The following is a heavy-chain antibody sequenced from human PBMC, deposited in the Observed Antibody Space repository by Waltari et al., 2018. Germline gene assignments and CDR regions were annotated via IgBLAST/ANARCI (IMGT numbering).Heavy chain of an antibody. CDR1: GFTFSSYG. CDR3: ARGGVRYGDYGYFDL. V-gene: IGHV3-33*01. D-gene: IGHD4-17*01. J-gene: IGHJ2*01. CDR2: IWCDGSKQ. Sequence: QVQLVESGGGVVQPGRSLRLSCAASGFTFSSYGMHWVRQAPGKGLEWVAVIWCDGSKQDNADSVEGGFTISRDNSKNTLYLQMNSLRAEDTAGYYCARGGVRYGDYGYFDLWGRGTLVTVSS.